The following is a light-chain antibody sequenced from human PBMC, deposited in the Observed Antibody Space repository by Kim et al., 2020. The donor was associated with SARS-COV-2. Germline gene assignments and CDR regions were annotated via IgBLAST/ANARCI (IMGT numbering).Light chain of an antibody. J-gene: IGKJ2*01. CDR2: GAS. CDR3: QQCGSSPYT. Sequence: SPGERATLSCRASQSVSSTYLAWYQQKPRQAPRLLIYGASSRATGIPYRFSGSGSGTDFTLTISRLEPEDFAVYHCQQCGSSPYTFGQGTKLEI. V-gene: IGKV3-20*01. CDR1: QSVSSTY.